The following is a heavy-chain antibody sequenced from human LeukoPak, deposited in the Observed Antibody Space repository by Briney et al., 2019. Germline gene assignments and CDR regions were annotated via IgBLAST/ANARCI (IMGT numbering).Heavy chain of an antibody. CDR3: ARTRYYYNSRSYGAPYYFDY. Sequence: EPSETLSLTCAVYGGSFSGYYWSWIRQPPGKGLEWIGEINHSGSTNYNPSLKSRVTISVGTSKNQFSLKLSSVTAADTAVYYCARTRYYYNSRSYGAPYYFDYWGQGTLVTVSS. CDR1: GGSFSGYY. J-gene: IGHJ4*02. D-gene: IGHD3-10*01. CDR2: INHSGST. V-gene: IGHV4-34*01.